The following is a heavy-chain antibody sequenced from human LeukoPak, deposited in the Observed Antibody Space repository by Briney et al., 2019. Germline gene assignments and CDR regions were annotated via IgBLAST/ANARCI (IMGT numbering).Heavy chain of an antibody. J-gene: IGHJ4*02. D-gene: IGHD4-17*01. CDR1: GFTFSSYR. V-gene: IGHV3-48*04. CDR2: ISSSSSTI. CDR3: ARSKGNGDDDALDY. Sequence: GGSLRLSCAASGFTFSSYRLIWVRQTPGKGLEWVSSISSSSSTINYADSMRGRFTISRDNAKNSLYLQMNSLRAEDTAVYYCARSKGNGDDDALDYWGQGTLVTVSS.